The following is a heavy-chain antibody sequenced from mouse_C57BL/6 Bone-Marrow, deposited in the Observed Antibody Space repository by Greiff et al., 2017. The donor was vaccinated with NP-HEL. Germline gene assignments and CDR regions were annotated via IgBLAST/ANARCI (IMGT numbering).Heavy chain of an antibody. V-gene: IGHV14-2*01. J-gene: IGHJ1*03. CDR2: IDPEDGET. D-gene: IGHD2-4*01. CDR1: GFNIKDYY. Sequence: EVKLMESGAELVKPGASVKLSCTASGFNIKDYYMHWVKQRTEQGLEWIGRIDPEDGETKYAPKFQGKATITADTSSNTAYLQLSSLTSEDTAVYYCAREWGSKYDYVWYFDVWGTGTTVTVSS. CDR3: AREWGSKYDYVWYFDV.